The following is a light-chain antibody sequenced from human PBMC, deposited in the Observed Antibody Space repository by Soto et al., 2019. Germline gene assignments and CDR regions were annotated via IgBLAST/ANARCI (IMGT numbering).Light chain of an antibody. J-gene: IGKJ1*01. CDR1: QGISSW. V-gene: IGKV1-5*01. CDR3: QQYNSYSWT. CDR2: AAS. Sequence: DIQMTQSPSTLSGSVGDRVTITFLSVQGISSWVSWYDQKPGKAPRLLIYAASSFQTGVPSRSTGSGSRTEFTLTISSLHPDDFAPYKFQQYNSYSWTFGQGTKV.